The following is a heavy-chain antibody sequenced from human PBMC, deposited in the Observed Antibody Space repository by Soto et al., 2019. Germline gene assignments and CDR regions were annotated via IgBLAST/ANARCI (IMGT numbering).Heavy chain of an antibody. Sequence: ASVKVSCKASGYTFINYNIFWVRQAPGQGLEWMGWISTSNGDTNYAQNFQGRVTMTTDTSTSTAYVELRSLRYDDTAVYYCARDIPGATGDYWGLGTLVTVSS. J-gene: IGHJ4*02. CDR3: ARDIPGATGDY. CDR2: ISTSNGDT. D-gene: IGHD1-26*01. CDR1: GYTFINYN. V-gene: IGHV1-18*01.